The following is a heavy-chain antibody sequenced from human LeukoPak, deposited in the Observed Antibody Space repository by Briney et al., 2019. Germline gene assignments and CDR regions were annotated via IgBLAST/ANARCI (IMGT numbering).Heavy chain of an antibody. Sequence: LTGGSLRLSGAASGFTFSSYGMHWVRQAPGKGLEWVAVISYDGSNKYYADSVKGRFTISRDNSKNTLYLQMNSLRAEDTAVYYCASHSGWDPEDYGMDVWGQGTTVTVSS. CDR3: ASHSGWDPEDYGMDV. CDR2: ISYDGSNK. CDR1: GFTFSSYG. V-gene: IGHV3-30*03. J-gene: IGHJ6*02. D-gene: IGHD6-19*01.